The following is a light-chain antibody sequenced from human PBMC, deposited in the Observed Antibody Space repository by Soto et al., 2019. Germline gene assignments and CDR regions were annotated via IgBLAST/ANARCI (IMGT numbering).Light chain of an antibody. V-gene: IGLV2-8*01. CDR1: SSDVGGYNF. J-gene: IGLJ2*01. CDR2: DVT. CDR3: ASYAGSNIPVL. Sequence: QSALTQPPSASGSPGQSVTISCTGTSSDVGGYNFVSWYQQHSGKAPKLMLYDVTERPSGVPDRFSGSKSGNTASLTVSGLQGEDEADYYCASYAGSNIPVLFGGGTKLTVL.